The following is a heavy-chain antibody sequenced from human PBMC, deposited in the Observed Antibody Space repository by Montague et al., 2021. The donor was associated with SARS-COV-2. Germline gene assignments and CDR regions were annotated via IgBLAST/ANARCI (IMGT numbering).Heavy chain of an antibody. D-gene: IGHD3-3*01. Sequence: PALVKPTQTLTLTCMFSGFSLNTDGVGVAWIRRPPGKALEWLALIYWDGDQRYSPSLKTSLTITKDTSKNQVVLTMTDLDPVDTATYYCARRYYFYRDEYFDVWGQGTMVTVSS. CDR1: GFSLNTDGVG. CDR2: IYWDGDQ. V-gene: IGHV2-5*02. J-gene: IGHJ3*01. CDR3: ARRYYFYRDEYFDV.